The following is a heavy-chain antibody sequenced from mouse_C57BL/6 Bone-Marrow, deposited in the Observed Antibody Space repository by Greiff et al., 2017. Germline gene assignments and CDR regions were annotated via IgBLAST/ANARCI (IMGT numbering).Heavy chain of an antibody. Sequence: QVQLQESGPGLVAPSPCVSISCTVSGYSLTSYGVDWVRQPPGQGLEWIGVIWGGGSTNYNSATMSSMSISKDNSKSQVFLKMNSLPTDDTAMFYCAKQNGYCFYFDYWGQGTTLTVSS. CDR3: AKQNGYCFYFDY. J-gene: IGHJ2*01. CDR2: IWGGGST. CDR1: GYSLTSYG. D-gene: IGHD2-3*01. V-gene: IGHV2-9*01.